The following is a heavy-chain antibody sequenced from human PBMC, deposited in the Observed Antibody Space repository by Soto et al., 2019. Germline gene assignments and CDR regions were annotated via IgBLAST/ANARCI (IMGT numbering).Heavy chain of an antibody. D-gene: IGHD2-21*01. CDR2: IIPMFGTT. J-gene: IGHJ4*02. V-gene: IGHV1-69*01. Sequence: SSLNLACKASGCTFSGDLSGWLRHANKQGPEWMGGIIPMFGTTHYAEKFQDRVTIRADESTGTAYLELSSLTSEDTAVYYCATSEGSDSYSFEYWGPGTPVP. CDR1: GCTFSGDL. CDR3: ATSEGSDSYSFEY.